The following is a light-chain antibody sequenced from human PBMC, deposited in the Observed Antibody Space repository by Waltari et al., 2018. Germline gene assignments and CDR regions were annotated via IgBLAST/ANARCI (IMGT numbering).Light chain of an antibody. V-gene: IGKV3-20*01. CDR3: QQYGSPPYT. Sequence: EIVLTQSPGTLSLSPGERATLSCWASQSVGSSYFAWFQQKPGQAPRLLIHAVSSRATGIPDRFSGSGSGTDFTLTINRLEPEDSAVYYCQQYGSPPYTFGQGTKLEL. CDR1: QSVGSSY. J-gene: IGKJ2*01. CDR2: AVS.